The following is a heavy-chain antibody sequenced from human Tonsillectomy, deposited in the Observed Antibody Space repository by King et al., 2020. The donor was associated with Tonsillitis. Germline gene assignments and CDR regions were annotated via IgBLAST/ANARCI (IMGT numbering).Heavy chain of an antibody. CDR3: AKYSYCSSTSCRYSDMDV. V-gene: IGHV3-23*04. CDR1: GFTFSTYA. D-gene: IGHD2-2*01. Sequence: VQLVASGGDLVQPGGSLRLSCAASGFTFSTYAMSWVRQAPGKGLEWVSAISGSGGGTYYADSVKGRFTISRDNSKNTLYLQMNSLRAEDTAVYYCAKYSYCSSTSCRYSDMDVWGQGTTVTVSS. J-gene: IGHJ6*02. CDR2: ISGSGGGT.